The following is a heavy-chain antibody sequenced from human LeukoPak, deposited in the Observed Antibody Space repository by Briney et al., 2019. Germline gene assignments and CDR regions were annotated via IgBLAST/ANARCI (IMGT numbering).Heavy chain of an antibody. CDR3: AIRTDYYYYNGMDV. D-gene: IGHD3-16*01. V-gene: IGHV4-59*01. CDR2: IYYSGST. CDR1: GVSISSYY. Sequence: KPSETLSLTCTVSGVSISSYYWSWIRQPPGKGLEWIGYIYYSGSTNYNPSLKSRVTISVDTFKNQFSLKLSSVTAADTAVYYCAIRTDYYYYNGMDVWGQGTTVTVSS. J-gene: IGHJ6*02.